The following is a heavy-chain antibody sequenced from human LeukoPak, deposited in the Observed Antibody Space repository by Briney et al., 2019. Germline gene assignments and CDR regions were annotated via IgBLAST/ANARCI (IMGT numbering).Heavy chain of an antibody. CDR3: ARHEESMVRGVGIDC. D-gene: IGHD3-10*01. CDR2: IYYSGST. CDR1: GGSISSYY. V-gene: IGHV4-59*08. Sequence: SETLSLTCTVSGGSISSYYWSWIRQPPGKGLEWIGYIYYSGSTNYNPSLKSRVTISVDTSKNQFSLKLSSVTAADTAVYYCARHEESMVRGVGIDCWGQGTLVTVSS. J-gene: IGHJ4*02.